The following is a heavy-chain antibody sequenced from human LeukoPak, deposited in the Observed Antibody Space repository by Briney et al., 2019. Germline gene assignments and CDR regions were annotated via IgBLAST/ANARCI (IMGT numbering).Heavy chain of an antibody. J-gene: IGHJ3*02. D-gene: IGHD3-22*01. CDR2: VNPNIGDT. CDR1: GDTFTGYY. Sequence: ASVKVSCKTSGDTFTGYYLHWVRHAPGQGLEWMGWVNPNIGDTNYARRFQGRVTMTRDTSISTAYMELNRLRSDDTAVYYCARVGLYYDSSDAFDIWGQGTMVTVSS. V-gene: IGHV1-2*02. CDR3: ARVGLYYDSSDAFDI.